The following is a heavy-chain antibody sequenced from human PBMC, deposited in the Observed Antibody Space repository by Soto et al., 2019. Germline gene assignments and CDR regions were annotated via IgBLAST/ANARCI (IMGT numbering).Heavy chain of an antibody. CDR1: GFTFISYT. CDR2: ILSDGGNK. J-gene: IGHJ6*02. Sequence: RGSLRLSCAASGFTFISYTIHFFRHSPGKGLEWVALILSDGGNKYYADSVKGGFTISRDNSKNTLYLQMNSLRPEDTAVYYCARDNGYSHGHGMDVWGQGTTVTVSS. V-gene: IGHV3-30-3*01. D-gene: IGHD5-18*01. CDR3: ARDNGYSHGHGMDV.